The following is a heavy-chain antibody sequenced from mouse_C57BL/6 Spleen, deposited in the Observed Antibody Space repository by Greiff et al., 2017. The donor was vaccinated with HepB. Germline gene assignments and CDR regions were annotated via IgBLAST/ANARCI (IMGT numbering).Heavy chain of an antibody. Sequence: EVHLVESEGGLVQPGSSMKLSCTASGFTFSDYYMAWVRQVPEKGLEWVANINYDCSSTYYLDSLKSRFIISRDNAKNILYLQMIILKSEDTATYYCARVYYDYDDLYFDVWGTGTTVTVSS. CDR2: INYDCSST. CDR1: GFTFSDYY. D-gene: IGHD2-4*01. V-gene: IGHV5-16*01. J-gene: IGHJ1*03. CDR3: ARVYYDYDDLYFDV.